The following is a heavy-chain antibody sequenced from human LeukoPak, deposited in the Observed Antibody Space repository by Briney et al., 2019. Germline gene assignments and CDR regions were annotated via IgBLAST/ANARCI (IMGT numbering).Heavy chain of an antibody. D-gene: IGHD5-24*01. CDR1: GFTFSSYW. V-gene: IGHV3-7*01. CDR2: IKQDGSEN. CDR3: ARDPGRWLQFSHFDY. J-gene: IGHJ4*02. Sequence: GGSWRLSCAASGFTFSSYWLSWVGQAPGKGREGVANIKQDGSENYYVDSVKRRFTIARDNAKNSLYLQMNSLRAEDTAVYYCARDPGRWLQFSHFDYWGQGTLVTVSS.